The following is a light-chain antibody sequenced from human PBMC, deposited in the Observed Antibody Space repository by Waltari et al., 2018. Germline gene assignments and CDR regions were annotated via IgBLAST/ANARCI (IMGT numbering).Light chain of an antibody. V-gene: IGLV1-44*01. CDR1: SSNLGQNT. CDR2: SND. CDR3: AAWDDSLNGWV. J-gene: IGLJ3*02. Sequence: QSVLTQPPSASGTPGQSVSISCSGRSSNLGQNTINWYQQVPGRAPKPLIYSNDQRPAGVPDRFAGSKSGTSGSLAISGLQSEDEADYYCAAWDDSLNGWVFGGGTKLTVL.